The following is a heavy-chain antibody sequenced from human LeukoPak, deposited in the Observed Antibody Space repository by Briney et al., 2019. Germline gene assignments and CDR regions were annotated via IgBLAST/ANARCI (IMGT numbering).Heavy chain of an antibody. D-gene: IGHD4-23*01. Sequence: ASVKVSCKASGYTFTGYYMHWVRQAPGQGLEWMGWINPNSGGTNYAQKFQGRVTMTRDTSISTAYMELSRLRSDDTAMYYCARVWYGGNSGSPFGYWGQGTLVTVSS. V-gene: IGHV1-2*02. CDR2: INPNSGGT. CDR3: ARVWYGGNSGSPFGY. J-gene: IGHJ4*02. CDR1: GYTFTGYY.